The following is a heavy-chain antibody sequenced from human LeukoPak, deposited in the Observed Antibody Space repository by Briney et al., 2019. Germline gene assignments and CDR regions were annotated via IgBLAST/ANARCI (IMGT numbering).Heavy chain of an antibody. CDR1: GFTLSSYW. D-gene: IGHD3-10*01. Sequence: HAGGSLRLSCAASGFTLSSYWMHWVRQTPGKGLVWLSRIIGDGSSTNYAESVKGRFTISRDNAKNTVYLQMNSLRDEDTAVYYCLRGGGSGSYGYFQHWGQGTLVTVSS. CDR2: IIGDGSST. V-gene: IGHV3-74*01. CDR3: LRGGGSGSYGYFQH. J-gene: IGHJ1*01.